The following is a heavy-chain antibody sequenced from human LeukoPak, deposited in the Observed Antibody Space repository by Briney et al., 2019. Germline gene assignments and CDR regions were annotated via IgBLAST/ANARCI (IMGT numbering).Heavy chain of an antibody. CDR1: GGTFSNYA. J-gene: IGHJ4*02. V-gene: IGHV1-69*01. CDR2: IIPIFDTA. Sequence: GASVTVSCKASGGTFSNYAISWVRQAPGQGLEWMGGIIPIFDTADYAQKFQGRLTITADESTSTAYMELSSLRAEDTAVYYCARDLVGSHTSYSSGAWDYWGQGTLVTVSS. CDR3: ARDLVGSHTSYSSGAWDY. D-gene: IGHD3-9*01.